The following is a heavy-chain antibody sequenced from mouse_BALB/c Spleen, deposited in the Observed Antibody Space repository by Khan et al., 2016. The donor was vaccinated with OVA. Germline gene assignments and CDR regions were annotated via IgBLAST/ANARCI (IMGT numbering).Heavy chain of an antibody. D-gene: IGHD3-1*01. Sequence: QVRLQQSGAELVGPGTSVKVSCKASGYAFTSYLIEWVNQRPGQGLEWIGLINPGNGITNYNEKFRGKATLTADKSSTTAYMQFSSLTSDDSAVXFCARSQLGLRFDYWGQGTTLTVSS. J-gene: IGHJ2*01. CDR1: GYAFTSYL. V-gene: IGHV1-54*01. CDR2: INPGNGIT. CDR3: ARSQLGLRFDY.